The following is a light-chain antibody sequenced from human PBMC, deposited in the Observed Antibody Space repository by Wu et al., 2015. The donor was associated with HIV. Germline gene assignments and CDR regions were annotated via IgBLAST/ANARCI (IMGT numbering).Light chain of an antibody. CDR1: QSVSSN. V-gene: IGKV3-15*01. J-gene: IGKJ1*01. CDR2: GAS. CDR3: QQYNNWPWT. Sequence: EIVLTQFPGTLSLSPGERATLSCRASQSVSSNLAWYQQKPGQAPRLLIYGASTRATGIPARFSGSGSGTEFTLTISSMQSEDFAVYYCQQYNNWPWTFGQGTKVEIK.